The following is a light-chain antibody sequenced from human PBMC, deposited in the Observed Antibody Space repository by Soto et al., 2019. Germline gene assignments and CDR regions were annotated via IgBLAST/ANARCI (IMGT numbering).Light chain of an antibody. J-gene: IGKJ5*01. V-gene: IGKV1-5*01. CDR3: QQYNTYST. CDR2: DAS. CDR1: QSISRW. Sequence: DIQMTQSPSTLSASVEARVTITCRASQSISRWLAWYQQKPGKAPKALIYDASTLRSGVPSRFSGGGSGTEFALTISILQPDDFATYYCQQYNTYSTFGQGTRLEIK.